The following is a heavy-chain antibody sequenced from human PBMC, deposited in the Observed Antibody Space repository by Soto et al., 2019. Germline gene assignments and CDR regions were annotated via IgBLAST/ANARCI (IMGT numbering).Heavy chain of an antibody. Sequence: QVQLVESGGGVVQPGRSLRLSCAASGFTFSSYGMHWVRQAPGKGLEWVAVIWYDGSNKYYADSVKGRFTISRDNSKNTLYLQMNSLRAEDTAVYYCARDCIAARPGSPGAYWGQGTLVTVSS. V-gene: IGHV3-33*01. D-gene: IGHD6-6*01. J-gene: IGHJ4*02. CDR1: GFTFSSYG. CDR2: IWYDGSNK. CDR3: ARDCIAARPGSPGAY.